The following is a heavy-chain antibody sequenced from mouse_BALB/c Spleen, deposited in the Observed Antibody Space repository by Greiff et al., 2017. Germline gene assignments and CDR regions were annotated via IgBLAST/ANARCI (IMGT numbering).Heavy chain of an antibody. V-gene: IGHV1S56*01. CDR2: IYPGNVNT. Sequence: VKLMESGPELVKPGASVRISCTASGYTFTSYYIHWVKQRPGQGLEWIGWIYPGNVNTKYNEKFKGKATLTADKSSSTAYMQLSSLTSEDSAVYVCARSRDYGGSYWFAYWGQGTLVTVSA. CDR3: ARSRDYGGSYWFAY. J-gene: IGHJ3*01. CDR1: GYTFTSYY. D-gene: IGHD1-1*01.